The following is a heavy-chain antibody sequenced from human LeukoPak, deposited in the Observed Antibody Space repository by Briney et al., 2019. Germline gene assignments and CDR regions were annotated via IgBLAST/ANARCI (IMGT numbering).Heavy chain of an antibody. J-gene: IGHJ4*02. V-gene: IGHV3-33*01. CDR2: IWYDGINK. Sequence: GGSLRLSCAASGLTFNSYGMHWVRQTPGKGLEWVAFIWYDGINKHYADSVKGRFTISRDDSKNTLSLQMNSLRVEDTATYYCARDLAWGAFDYWGQGTLVTVSS. CDR3: ARDLAWGAFDY. CDR1: GLTFNSYG. D-gene: IGHD7-27*01.